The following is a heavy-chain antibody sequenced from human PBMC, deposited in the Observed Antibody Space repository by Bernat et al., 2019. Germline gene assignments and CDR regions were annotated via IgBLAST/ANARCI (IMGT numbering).Heavy chain of an antibody. J-gene: IGHJ6*02. V-gene: IGHV3-53*02. D-gene: IGHD3-16*01. CDR3: ARGGGDHYYYGMDV. CDR1: GFTVSNY. CDR2: IDSAGST. Sequence: EVHLVETGGGLIQPGGSLRLSCAASGFTVSNYMTWVRQGSGKGLEWVSVIDSAGSTYYADSVKGRFTISRDISKNTLYLQMNSLRAEDTAVYFCARGGGDHYYYGMDVWGQGTTVTVSS.